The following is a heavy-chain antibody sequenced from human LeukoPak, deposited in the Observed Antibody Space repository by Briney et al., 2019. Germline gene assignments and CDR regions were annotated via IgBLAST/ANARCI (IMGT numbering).Heavy chain of an antibody. Sequence: GGSLRLSCAASGFTFANHWMAWVRQAPGKGLEWVANIEDDGDAKSYVESVKGRFTVSRDNARASLYLQMDSLRVEDTAVYYCARGGEDSPLWFEPKQYHFDCWGQGALVTVSS. V-gene: IGHV3-7*01. CDR3: ARGGEDSPLWFEPKQYHFDC. D-gene: IGHD3-10*01. CDR1: GFTFANHW. J-gene: IGHJ4*02. CDR2: IEDDGDAK.